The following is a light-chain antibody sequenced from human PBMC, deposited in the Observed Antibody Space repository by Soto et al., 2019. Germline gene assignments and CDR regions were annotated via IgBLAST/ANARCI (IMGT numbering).Light chain of an antibody. J-gene: IGLJ2*01. CDR3: ATWNDSLNGLI. Sequence: QSVLTQPPSVSGTPGQRVTISSSGTNSNIGINTINWYQQLPGAAPKLLIYNTNQRPSGVPDRFSGSKSGTSASLAISGLQSDDEGDYYCATWNDSLNGLICGGGTQLTV. V-gene: IGLV1-44*01. CDR1: NSNIGINT. CDR2: NTN.